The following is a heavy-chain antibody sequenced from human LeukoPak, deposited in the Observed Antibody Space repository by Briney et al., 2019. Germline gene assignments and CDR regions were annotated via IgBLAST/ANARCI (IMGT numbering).Heavy chain of an antibody. V-gene: IGHV3-30*18. D-gene: IGHD3-10*01. CDR2: ISYDGSNK. Sequence: GGSLRLSCAASGFTFSSYGMHWVRQAPGKGLEWVAVISYDGSNKYYADSVKGLFTISRDNSKNTLYLQMNSLRAEDTAVYYCAKGAYGSGSYAWFDPWGQGTLVTVSS. CDR3: AKGAYGSGSYAWFDP. J-gene: IGHJ5*02. CDR1: GFTFSSYG.